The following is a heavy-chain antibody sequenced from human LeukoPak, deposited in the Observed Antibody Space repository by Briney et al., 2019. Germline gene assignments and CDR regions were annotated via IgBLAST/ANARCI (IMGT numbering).Heavy chain of an antibody. Sequence: GGSLRLSCAASGFTLDDYAMHWVRQAPGKGLEWVSGISWDSGSIGYADSVKGRFTISRDNSKNTLYLQMNSLRAEDTAVYYCAKLSSSVVPAALFDYWGQGTLVTVSS. D-gene: IGHD2-2*01. CDR2: ISWDSGSI. V-gene: IGHV3-9*01. CDR1: GFTLDDYA. CDR3: AKLSSSVVPAALFDY. J-gene: IGHJ4*02.